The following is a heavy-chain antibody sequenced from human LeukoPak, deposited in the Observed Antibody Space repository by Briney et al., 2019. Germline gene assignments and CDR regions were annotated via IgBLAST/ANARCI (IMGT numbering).Heavy chain of an antibody. Sequence: PGGSLRLPCVASGFAFSSYWMSWVRQAPGKGLEWVANIKQDGSAKYYVDSVKGRFTISRDNAKNSLYLHMNSLRADDTAVYYCAQECVDSTGYYYVPNWFDPWGQGTLVTVSS. D-gene: IGHD3-22*01. CDR3: AQECVDSTGYYYVPNWFDP. V-gene: IGHV3-7*01. CDR2: IKQDGSAK. J-gene: IGHJ5*02. CDR1: GFAFSSYW.